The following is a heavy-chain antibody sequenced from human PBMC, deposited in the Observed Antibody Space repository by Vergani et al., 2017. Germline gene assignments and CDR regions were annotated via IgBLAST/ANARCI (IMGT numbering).Heavy chain of an antibody. CDR1: GFTSAGYA. D-gene: IGHD3-16*01. CDR2: ISWNSNSI. V-gene: IGHV3-9*02. CDR3: AKDWGNSSGGGGFDP. J-gene: IGHJ5*02. Sequence: EVQLEESGGGLVLPGRSLRLSCVASGFTSAGYAMHWVRQAPGRGLEWVSGISWNSNSIGYADSVKGRFTISRDNAKNSLYLQMNILRAEETALYYCAKDWGNSSGGGGFDPWGQGTLVIVSS.